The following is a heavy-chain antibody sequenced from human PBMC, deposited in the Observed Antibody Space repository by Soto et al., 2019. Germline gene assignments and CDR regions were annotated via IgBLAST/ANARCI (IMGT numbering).Heavy chain of an antibody. J-gene: IGHJ5*01. CDR1: GFSFGTYA. CDR2: ISFSSSYI. Sequence: GSLRLSCAASGFSFGTYAMNWVRQAPGKGLEWVSFISFSSSYIYYADSVRGRFTVSRDNAKNSLYLQLNNLRAEDTAAYYCETGTYQPLLDSWGQGTLVTVSS. V-gene: IGHV3-21*01. CDR3: ETGTYQPLLDS. D-gene: IGHD2-2*01.